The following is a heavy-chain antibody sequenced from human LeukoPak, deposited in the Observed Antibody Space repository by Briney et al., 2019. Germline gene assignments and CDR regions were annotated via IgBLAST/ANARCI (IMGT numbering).Heavy chain of an antibody. CDR2: ISSSSSYI. CDR3: AKGWLQLNWYFDL. J-gene: IGHJ2*01. D-gene: IGHD5-24*01. Sequence: GGSLRLSCAASGFTFSSYSMNWVRQAPGKGLEWVSSISSSSSYIYYADSVKGRFTISRDNAKNSLYLQMNSLRAEDTAVYYCAKGWLQLNWYFDLWGRGTLVTVSS. CDR1: GFTFSSYS. V-gene: IGHV3-21*01.